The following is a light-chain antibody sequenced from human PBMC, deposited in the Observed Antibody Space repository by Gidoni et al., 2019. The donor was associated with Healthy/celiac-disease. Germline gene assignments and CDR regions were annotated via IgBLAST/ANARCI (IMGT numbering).Light chain of an antibody. Sequence: DIVMTQSPLSLPVTPGEPAYISCRSSQRLLHRNGYNYLDWYLQKPGQSPQLLIYLGSNRASGVPDRFSGSGSGTDFTLKISRVEAEDVGVYYCMQALQTPWTFGQGTKVEIK. CDR2: LGS. J-gene: IGKJ1*01. CDR1: QRLLHRNGYNY. V-gene: IGKV2-28*01. CDR3: MQALQTPWT.